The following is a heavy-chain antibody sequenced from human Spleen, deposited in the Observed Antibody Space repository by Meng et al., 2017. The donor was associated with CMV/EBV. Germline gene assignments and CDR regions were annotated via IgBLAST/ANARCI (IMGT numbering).Heavy chain of an antibody. D-gene: IGHD1-20*01. J-gene: IGHJ5*01. CDR3: ARSPYDWNPGGGYCFDS. CDR1: SVTDYL. V-gene: IGHV5-51*01. Sequence: SVTDYLIAWVRQMPGRGLEWLEIVYPGNSDTRYSPSFQGQVSISGDKSIITAYLQWSGLKASDSAMYYCARSPYDWNPGGGYCFDSWGQGTLVTVSS. CDR2: VYPGNSDT.